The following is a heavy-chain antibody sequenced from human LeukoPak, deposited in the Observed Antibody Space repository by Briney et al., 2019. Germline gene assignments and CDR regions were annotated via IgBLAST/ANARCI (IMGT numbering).Heavy chain of an antibody. CDR2: ISYSGNA. CDR1: GGSVSSSKYL. J-gene: IGHJ4*02. Sequence: SETLSLTCAVSGGSVSSSKYLWGWIRQPPGKELEWIGSISYSGNADYNPFLRSRVTLSVDTSKSQFSLKLTSVTAADSAVYYCAGLGVMVLVYQFESWGQGTPVTVSS. V-gene: IGHV4-39*07. D-gene: IGHD2-21*01. CDR3: AGLGVMVLVYQFES.